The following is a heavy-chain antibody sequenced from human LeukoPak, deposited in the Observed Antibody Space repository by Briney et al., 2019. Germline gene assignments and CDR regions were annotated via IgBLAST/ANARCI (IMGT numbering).Heavy chain of an antibody. J-gene: IGHJ4*02. V-gene: IGHV3-23*01. D-gene: IGHD5-18*01. CDR1: GFTFSSYA. CDR2: ISGSGGST. CDR3: AKNKGYSYGGGSMGY. Sequence: GGSLRLSCAASGFTFSSYAMSWVRQAPGKGLEWVSAISGSGGSTYYADSVKGRFTISRDNSKDTLYLQMNSLRAEDTAVYYCAKNKGYSYGGGSMGYWGQGTLVTVSS.